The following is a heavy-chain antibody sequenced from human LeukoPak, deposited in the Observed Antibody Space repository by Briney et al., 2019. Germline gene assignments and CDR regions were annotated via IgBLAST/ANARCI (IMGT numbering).Heavy chain of an antibody. J-gene: IGHJ4*02. CDR2: TNSGGTST. D-gene: IGHD2-8*01. V-gene: IGHV3-23*01. CDR1: GFPFSDFS. Sequence: GGSLRLSCATSGFPFSDFSMSWVRQAPGKGLEWISTTNSGGTSTYYAESVRGRFTISRDNSKNTLYLQMSSLRVEDTAVYYCAKQSYARSLGEGGQGTLVTVSS. CDR3: AKQSYARSLGE.